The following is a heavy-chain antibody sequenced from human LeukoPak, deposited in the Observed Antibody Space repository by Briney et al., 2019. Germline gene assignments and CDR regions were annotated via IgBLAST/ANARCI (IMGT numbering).Heavy chain of an antibody. Sequence: PSETLSLTCAVYGESLSGFYWSWIRQPPGKGLEWIGEINQSGSANYNPSLKSRVTVSVDNFKSHFSLKLTFVTAADTGVYYCARGRLSGSGHLNYWGQGTLVTVSS. D-gene: IGHD6-19*01. CDR3: ARGRLSGSGHLNY. V-gene: IGHV4-34*01. CDR1: GESLSGFY. CDR2: INQSGSA. J-gene: IGHJ4*02.